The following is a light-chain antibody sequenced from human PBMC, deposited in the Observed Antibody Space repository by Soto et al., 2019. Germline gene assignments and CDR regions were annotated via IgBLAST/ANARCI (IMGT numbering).Light chain of an antibody. Sequence: EIVLTQSPGTLSLSPGERATLSCMASQGLTNYLAWYQQKPVQAPRLLLYGASKRATGVPARFSGSGSGIAVTLTISSLDPADFAVYYYHERTNWPPLTIGGGTRVEIK. V-gene: IGKV3-11*01. CDR3: HERTNWPPLT. CDR2: GAS. CDR1: QGLTNY. J-gene: IGKJ4*01.